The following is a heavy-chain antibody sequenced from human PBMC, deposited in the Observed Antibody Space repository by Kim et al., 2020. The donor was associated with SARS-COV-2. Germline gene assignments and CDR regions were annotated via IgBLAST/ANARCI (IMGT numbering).Heavy chain of an antibody. Sequence: EKYYVDSVKGRFTISRDNAKNSLYLQMNSLRAEDTAVYYCAIYGDYSFDYWGQGTLVTVSS. J-gene: IGHJ4*02. V-gene: IGHV3-7*01. D-gene: IGHD4-17*01. CDR3: AIYGDYSFDY. CDR2: EK.